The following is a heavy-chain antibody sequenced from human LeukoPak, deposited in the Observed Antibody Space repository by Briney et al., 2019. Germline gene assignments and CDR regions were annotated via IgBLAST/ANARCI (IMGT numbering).Heavy chain of an antibody. CDR3: ARGKYYYDSSGYYYEAEFDY. V-gene: IGHV3-53*01. J-gene: IGHJ4*02. Sequence: PGGSLRLSCAASGFTVSSNYMSWVRQAPGKGLEWVSLIYSGGSTYYADSVKGRFTISRDNSRNTLYLQMNSLRAEDTAVYYCARGKYYYDSSGYYYEAEFDYWGQGTLVTVSS. D-gene: IGHD3-22*01. CDR1: GFTVSSNY. CDR2: IYSGGST.